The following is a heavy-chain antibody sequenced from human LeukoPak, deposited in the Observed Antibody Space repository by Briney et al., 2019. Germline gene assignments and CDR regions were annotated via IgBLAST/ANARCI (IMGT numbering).Heavy chain of an antibody. CDR3: ARGRQVIVSAGYYSDY. D-gene: IGHD5/OR15-5a*01. CDR1: GFTFSTYG. V-gene: IGHV3-33*01. J-gene: IGHJ4*02. Sequence: PGRSQRLSCAASGFTFSTYGMHWVRQAPGKGLEWVAVIWYDGSEKYYADSVKGRFTISRDNTKNTLYLQMNSLRAEDTAVYYCARGRQVIVSAGYYSDYWGQGTLVTVSS. CDR2: IWYDGSEK.